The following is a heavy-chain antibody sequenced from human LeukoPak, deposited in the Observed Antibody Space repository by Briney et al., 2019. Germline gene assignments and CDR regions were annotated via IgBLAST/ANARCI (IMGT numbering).Heavy chain of an antibody. CDR3: ARVVSKKEAFDI. CDR2: IYYSGST. CDR1: GGSISSSSYY. D-gene: IGHD3-16*02. Sequence: SETLSLTCTVSGGSISSSSYYWGWIRQPPGKGLEWIGSIYYSGSTYYNPSLKSRVTISVDTSKNQFSLKLSSVTAADTAVYYCARVVSKKEAFDIWGQGTMVTVSS. J-gene: IGHJ3*02. V-gene: IGHV4-39*07.